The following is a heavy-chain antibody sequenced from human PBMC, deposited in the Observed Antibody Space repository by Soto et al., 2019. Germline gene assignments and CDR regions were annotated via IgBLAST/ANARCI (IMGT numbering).Heavy chain of an antibody. D-gene: IGHD6-19*01. J-gene: IGHJ4*02. CDR3: AKLVGYSSGWNYFDY. CDR2: ISYDGSNK. CDR1: GFTFSSYG. V-gene: IGHV3-30*18. Sequence: LRLSCAASGFTFSSYGMHWVRQAPGKGLEWVAVISYDGSNKYYADPVKGRFTISRDNSKNTLYLQMNSLRAEDTAVYYCAKLVGYSSGWNYFDYWGQGTLVTVSS.